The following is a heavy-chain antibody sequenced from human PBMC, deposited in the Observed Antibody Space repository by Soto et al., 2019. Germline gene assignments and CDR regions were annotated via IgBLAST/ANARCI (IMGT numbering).Heavy chain of an antibody. CDR3: ARRAAILKGNYYYYGMDV. Sequence: SETLSLTCTVSGGSISSSSYYWGWIRQPPGKGLEWIGSIYYSGSTYYNPSLKSRVTISVDTSKNKFSLKLSSVTAAETAVYYCARRAAILKGNYYYYGMDVWGQGTTVS. CDR2: IYYSGST. D-gene: IGHD6-25*01. CDR1: GGSISSSSYY. J-gene: IGHJ6*02. V-gene: IGHV4-39*01.